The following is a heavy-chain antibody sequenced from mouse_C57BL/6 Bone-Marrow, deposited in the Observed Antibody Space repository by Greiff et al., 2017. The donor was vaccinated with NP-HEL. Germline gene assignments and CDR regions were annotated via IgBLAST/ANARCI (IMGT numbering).Heavy chain of an antibody. D-gene: IGHD3-2*02. CDR2: INPSTGGT. CDR1: GYSFTGYY. J-gene: IGHJ2*01. CDR3: ARRWEQLRPYYFDY. V-gene: IGHV1-42*01. Sequence: VQLQQSGPELVKPGASVKISCKASGYSFTGYYMNWVKQSPEKSLVWIGEINPSTGGTTYNQKFKAKATLTVDKSSSTAYMQLKSLTSEDSAVYYCARRWEQLRPYYFDYWGQGTTLTVSS.